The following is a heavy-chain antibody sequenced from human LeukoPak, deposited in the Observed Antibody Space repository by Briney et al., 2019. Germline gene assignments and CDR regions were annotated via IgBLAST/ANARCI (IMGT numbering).Heavy chain of an antibody. CDR2: IYNHGRT. D-gene: IGHD2-15*01. Sequence: SETLSLTCTVSGGSITYWTWIRQPPGKGLEWIGVIYNHGRTEYNPSLKSRLTISLDTSKNQVSLKLRSVTAADTAIYYCARGLAEAASGAVYSDLWGRGTLVTVSS. CDR3: ARGLAEAASGAVYSDL. V-gene: IGHV4-59*01. J-gene: IGHJ2*01. CDR1: GGSITY.